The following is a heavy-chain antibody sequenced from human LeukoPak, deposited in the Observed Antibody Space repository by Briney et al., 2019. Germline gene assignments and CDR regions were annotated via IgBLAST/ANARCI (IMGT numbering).Heavy chain of an antibody. CDR1: GFTISSYG. CDR3: ARDGEMATTRFDY. CDR2: IWYDGSNK. V-gene: IGHV3-33*01. Sequence: PGRSLRLSCAASGFTISSYGMHWIRQAPGKGLEWVAVIWYDGSNKYYPDSVKGRFTISRDNSKNTLYLQMNSLRAEDTAVYYCARDGEMATTRFDYWCQGTLVTVSS. D-gene: IGHD5-24*01. J-gene: IGHJ4*02.